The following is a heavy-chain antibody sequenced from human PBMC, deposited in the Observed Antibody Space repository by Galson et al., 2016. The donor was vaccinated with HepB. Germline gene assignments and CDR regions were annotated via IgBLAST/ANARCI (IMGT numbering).Heavy chain of an antibody. CDR2: ISGHNGNT. D-gene: IGHD6-19*01. J-gene: IGHJ1*01. CDR1: GYSFTSFA. Sequence: SVKVSCKASGYSFTSFAITWVRQAPGQGLEWMGWISGHNGNTNYAQNLQGRVTMTIETSTNTVYMELRSLTSDDTAVYFCARGSKTAGVDWGQGTLVTVSS. V-gene: IGHV1-18*01. CDR3: ARGSKTAGVD.